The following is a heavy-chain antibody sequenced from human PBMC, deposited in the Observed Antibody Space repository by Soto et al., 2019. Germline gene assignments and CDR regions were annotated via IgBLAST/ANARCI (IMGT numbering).Heavy chain of an antibody. Sequence: QVQLVESGGGVVQPGGSLRLSCAASGFTFSNYGMHWVRQAPGKGLEWVAVVSYDASNKYYADSLRGRFTISRDNSKNTLYRQMDSLRAEDTAVYYCAKEVGAVPFDYWGQGTLVTVSS. CDR1: GFTFSNYG. CDR3: AKEVGAVPFDY. V-gene: IGHV3-30*18. J-gene: IGHJ4*02. CDR2: VSYDASNK. D-gene: IGHD1-26*01.